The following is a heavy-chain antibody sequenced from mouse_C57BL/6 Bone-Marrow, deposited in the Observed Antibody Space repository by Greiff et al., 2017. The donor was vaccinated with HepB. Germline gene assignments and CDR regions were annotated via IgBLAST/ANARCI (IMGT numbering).Heavy chain of an antibody. CDR2: ISNLAYSI. CDR3: ARATVPVAMDY. CDR1: GFTFSDYG. D-gene: IGHD1-1*01. V-gene: IGHV5-15*01. Sequence: EVQVVESGGGLVQPGGSLKLSCAASGFTFSDYGMAWVRQAPRKGPEWVAFISNLAYSIYYADTVTGRITISRENAKNTLYLEMSSLRSEDTAMYYCARATVPVAMDYWGQGTSVTVSS. J-gene: IGHJ4*01.